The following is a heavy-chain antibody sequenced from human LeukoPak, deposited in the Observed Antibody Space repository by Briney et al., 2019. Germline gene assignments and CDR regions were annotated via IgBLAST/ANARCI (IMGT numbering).Heavy chain of an antibody. J-gene: IGHJ4*02. CDR2: IYYSGST. CDR1: GGSISSYY. Sequence: PSETLSLTCTVSGGSISSYYWSWIRQPPGKGLEWIGYIYYSGSTNYNPSLKSRVTMSIDTSKNQFSLKLTSVTAADTAVYYCARGAETTSFDSWGQGTLVTVSS. CDR3: ARGAETTSFDS. D-gene: IGHD1-7*01. V-gene: IGHV4-59*12.